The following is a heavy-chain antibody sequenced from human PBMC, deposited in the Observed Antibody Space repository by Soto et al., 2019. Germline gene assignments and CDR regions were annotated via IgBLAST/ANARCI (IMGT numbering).Heavy chain of an antibody. V-gene: IGHV3-48*03. CDR1: RFTFSSYE. J-gene: IGHJ4*02. D-gene: IGHD5-12*01. Sequence: GGSLRLSCATSRFTFSSYEMNWVRQAPGKWLEWVSYISSSGYTVYYADSVRGRFTISRDNTRNSLYLQMNSLRDEDTALYYCVRYCGTTLCNGVATRTFDYWGQGXLVTVYS. CDR3: VRYCGTTLCNGVATRTFDY. CDR2: ISSSGYTV.